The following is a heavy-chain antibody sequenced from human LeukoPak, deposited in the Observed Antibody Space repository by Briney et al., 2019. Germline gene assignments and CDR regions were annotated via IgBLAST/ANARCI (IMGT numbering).Heavy chain of an antibody. CDR1: GGSFSGYN. J-gene: IGHJ4*02. D-gene: IGHD3-10*01. CDR3: ARQNYGSAPLRY. CDR2: INHSGNT. V-gene: IGHV4-34*01. Sequence: PSETLSLTCAVYGGSFSGYNWRWIRQPPGKGLEWIGEINHSGNTKYNPSLKSRVTISVDTSKNQFSLKLNFVTAADTAVYFCARQNYGSAPLRYWGQGTLVTVSS.